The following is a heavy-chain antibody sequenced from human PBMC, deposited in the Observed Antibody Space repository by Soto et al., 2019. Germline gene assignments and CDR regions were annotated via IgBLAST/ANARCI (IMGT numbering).Heavy chain of an antibody. Sequence: ETLSLTCPVSGGSISSYYWSWLRQPPGKGLEWIGYIYYSGSTNYNPPLKSRVTISVYTSKNQFSLKLSSVTASDTAVYYCARDNGYSYGYTLDHWGQGTLVTVS. CDR1: GGSISSYY. CDR3: ARDNGYSYGYTLDH. V-gene: IGHV4-59*01. D-gene: IGHD5-18*01. CDR2: IYYSGST. J-gene: IGHJ4*02.